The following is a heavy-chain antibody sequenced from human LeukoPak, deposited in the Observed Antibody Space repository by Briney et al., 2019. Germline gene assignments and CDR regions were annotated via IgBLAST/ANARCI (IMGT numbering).Heavy chain of an antibody. CDR3: TPSKGF. V-gene: IGHV3-15*01. J-gene: IGHJ4*02. Sequence: GGTLRLSCAASGFTFNNAWMSWVRQPPGKGLEWVGRMKSKTDGGTTDYAAPVKGRFTISRDDSKNTLYLEMNSLKIEDTAVYYCTPSKGFWGQGSLVTVSS. CDR2: MKSKTDGGTT. CDR1: GFTFNNAW.